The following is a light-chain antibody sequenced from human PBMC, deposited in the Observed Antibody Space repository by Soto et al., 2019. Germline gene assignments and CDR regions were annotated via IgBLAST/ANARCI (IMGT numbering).Light chain of an antibody. CDR1: QSVVSRY. J-gene: IGKJ1*01. CDR3: QQYSASPWT. Sequence: IVLTQSPGTLSLSPGERATLSCRASQSVVSRYLAWYQQKPGQAPRLLIYGASSRAAGIPDRFSGSGSGTDFTLTISRLEPEDFVVYYCQQYSASPWTFGQGTNVEIK. CDR2: GAS. V-gene: IGKV3-20*01.